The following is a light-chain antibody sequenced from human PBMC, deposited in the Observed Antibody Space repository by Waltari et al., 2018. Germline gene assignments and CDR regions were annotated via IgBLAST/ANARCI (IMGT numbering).Light chain of an antibody. CDR1: QSVSMS. V-gene: IGKV3-20*01. CDR2: DAS. Sequence: EIVLTQSPGTLSLSPGERATLSCRPRQSVSMSLAWYQQKPGQAPRLLIFDASSRATGIPDRFSGSGSGTDFSLTISRLEPEDFAVYYCQKYVSLPATFGQGTKVEI. J-gene: IGKJ1*01. CDR3: QKYVSLPAT.